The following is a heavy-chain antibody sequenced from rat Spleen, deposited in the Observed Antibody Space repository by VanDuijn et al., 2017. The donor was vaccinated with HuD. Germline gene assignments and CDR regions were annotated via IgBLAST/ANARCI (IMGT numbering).Heavy chain of an antibody. CDR2: IWGNGNT. J-gene: IGHJ2*01. CDR1: GFSLSSYG. CDR3: ARGDYSSPRGGC. Sequence: QVQLKESGPGLVQPSQTLSLTCPVSGFSLSSYGVIWVRLPPGKGLEWMGVIWGNGNTNYNSALKSRLSISRDTSKSQVYLEMNSLQTEDTATYYCARGDYSSPRGGCWGQGVMVTVSS. D-gene: IGHD1-2*01. V-gene: IGHV2-13*01.